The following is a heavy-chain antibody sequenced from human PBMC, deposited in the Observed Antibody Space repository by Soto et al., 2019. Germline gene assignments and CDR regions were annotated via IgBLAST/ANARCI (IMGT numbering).Heavy chain of an antibody. CDR3: ARAAGLYYYYYGMDV. Sequence: SVKVSCKASGGNFSSYAISWVRQAPGQGLEWMGGIIPIFGTANYAQKFQGRVTITADESTSTAYMELSSLRSEDTAVYYCARAAGLYYYYYGMDVWGQGTTVTVSS. CDR1: GGNFSSYA. CDR2: IIPIFGTA. D-gene: IGHD6-13*01. V-gene: IGHV1-69*13. J-gene: IGHJ6*02.